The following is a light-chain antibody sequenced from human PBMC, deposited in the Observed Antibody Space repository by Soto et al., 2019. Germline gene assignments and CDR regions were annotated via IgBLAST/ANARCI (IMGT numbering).Light chain of an antibody. CDR1: SSNIGAGYD. J-gene: IGLJ2*01. CDR3: QSYHSSLSGSNVV. Sequence: QSVLTQPPSVSGAPGQRVTISCTGSSSNIGAGYDVHWYQQLPGTAPKLLIYGNSNRPSGVPDRFSGSKSGTSASLAITGLQAEYEADYYCQSYHSSLSGSNVVFGGGTKLTVL. V-gene: IGLV1-40*01. CDR2: GNS.